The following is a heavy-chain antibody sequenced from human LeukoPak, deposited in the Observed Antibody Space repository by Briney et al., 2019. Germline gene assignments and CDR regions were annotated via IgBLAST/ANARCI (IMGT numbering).Heavy chain of an antibody. Sequence: SSETLSLTCTVSGYSISSGYYWGWIRQPPGKGLEWIGSIYHSGSTYYNPSLKSRVTISVDTSKNQFSLKLSSVTAADTAVYYCARAGTSFYYFDYWGQGTLVTVSS. CDR3: ARAGTSFYYFDY. J-gene: IGHJ4*02. CDR2: IYHSGST. D-gene: IGHD3-10*01. CDR1: GYSISSGYY. V-gene: IGHV4-38-2*02.